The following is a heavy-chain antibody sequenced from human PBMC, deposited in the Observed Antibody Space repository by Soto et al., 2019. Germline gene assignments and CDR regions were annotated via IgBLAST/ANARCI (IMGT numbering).Heavy chain of an antibody. D-gene: IGHD6-13*01. V-gene: IGHV4-34*01. CDR1: GGSFSGYY. Sequence: KPSETLSLTCAVYGGSFSGYYWSWIRQPPGKGLEWIGEINHSGSTNYNPSLKSRVTISVDTSKNQFSLKLSSVTAADTAVYYCARGYSSSHATHWGQGTLVTVSS. CDR3: ARGYSSSHATH. J-gene: IGHJ4*02. CDR2: INHSGST.